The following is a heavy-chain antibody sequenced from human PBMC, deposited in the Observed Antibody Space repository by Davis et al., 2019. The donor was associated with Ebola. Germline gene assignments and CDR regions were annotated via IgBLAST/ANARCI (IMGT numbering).Heavy chain of an antibody. CDR1: GFTFSSYG. Sequence: GGSLRLSCAASGFTFSSYGMHWVRQAPGKGLEWVAVISYDGSNKYYADSVKGRFTISRDNSKNTLYLQMNSLRAEDTAVYYCARDYYYYGMDVWGQGTTVTVSS. V-gene: IGHV3-30*03. CDR2: ISYDGSNK. CDR3: ARDYYYYGMDV. J-gene: IGHJ6*02.